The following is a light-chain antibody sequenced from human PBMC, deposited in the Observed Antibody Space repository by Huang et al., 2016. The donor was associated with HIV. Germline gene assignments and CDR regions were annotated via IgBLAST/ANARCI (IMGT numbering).Light chain of an antibody. Sequence: EIVLTQSPATLSLSPGERATLSCRASQSVSSYLAWYQHRPGQAPRLLIYDASSRATGIPARFSGSGSGTDFTLTISSPEPEDFAVYYCQQRSNWPPTFGGGTKVEIK. V-gene: IGKV3-11*01. CDR3: QQRSNWPPT. CDR2: DAS. J-gene: IGKJ4*01. CDR1: QSVSSY.